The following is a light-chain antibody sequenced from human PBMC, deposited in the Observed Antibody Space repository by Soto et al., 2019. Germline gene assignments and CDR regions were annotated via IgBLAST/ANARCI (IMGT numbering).Light chain of an antibody. CDR3: QKYNSAPWT. CDR2: SAS. CDR1: QGISSY. J-gene: IGKJ1*01. Sequence: DIPMTQSPSSLSASVGDRVTITCRASQGISSYLAWYQQKPGKIPKLLIYSASALQSGVPSRFSGSGSGTDFTLTISSLQPEDVATYYCQKYNSAPWTFGQGTKVEIK. V-gene: IGKV1-27*01.